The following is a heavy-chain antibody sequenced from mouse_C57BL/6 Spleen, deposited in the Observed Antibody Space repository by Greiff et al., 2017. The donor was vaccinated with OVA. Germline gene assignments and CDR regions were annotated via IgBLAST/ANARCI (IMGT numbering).Heavy chain of an antibody. CDR3: AREGDDYDGYYFDY. J-gene: IGHJ2*01. Sequence: EVKVEESEGGLVQPGSSMKLSCTASGFTFSDYYMAWVRQVPEKGLEWVANINYDGSSTYYLDSLKSRFIISRDNAKNILYLQMSSLKSEDTATYYCAREGDDYDGYYFDYWGQGTTLTVSS. CDR1: GFTFSDYY. V-gene: IGHV5-16*01. CDR2: INYDGSST. D-gene: IGHD2-4*01.